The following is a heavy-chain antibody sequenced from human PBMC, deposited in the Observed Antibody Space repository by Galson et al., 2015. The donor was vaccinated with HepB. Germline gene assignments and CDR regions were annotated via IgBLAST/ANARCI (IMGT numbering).Heavy chain of an antibody. CDR2: IVVGSGNT. D-gene: IGHD2-21*01. CDR3: AADLASGAAYCGGDCYSR. Sequence: SVKVSCKASGFTFTSSAVQWVRQARGQRLEWIGWIVVGSGNTNYAQKFQERVTITRDMSTSTAYMELSSLRSEDTAVYYCAADLASGAAYCGGDCYSRWGQGTLVTVSS. V-gene: IGHV1-58*01. J-gene: IGHJ4*02. CDR1: GFTFTSSA.